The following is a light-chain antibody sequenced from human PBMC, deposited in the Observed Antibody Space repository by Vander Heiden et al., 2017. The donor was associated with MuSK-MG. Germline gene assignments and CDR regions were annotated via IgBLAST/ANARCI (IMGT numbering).Light chain of an antibody. Sequence: QPALTQPPPASASPGQPVTIPCTGTSSDVGGYNFVSWYQQHPGRAPKLMIYEVNKRPSGVPERFSGSKSGNTASLTVSRLQAGDEAHYYCSSYGGSNNVVFGGGTKLTVL. CDR2: EVN. CDR3: SSYGGSNNVV. CDR1: SSDVGGYNF. V-gene: IGLV2-8*01. J-gene: IGLJ2*01.